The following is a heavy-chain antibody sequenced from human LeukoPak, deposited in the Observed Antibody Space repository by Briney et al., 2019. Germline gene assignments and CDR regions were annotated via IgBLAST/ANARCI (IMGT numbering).Heavy chain of an antibody. V-gene: IGHV3-23*01. CDR1: GFTFSSYA. Sequence: GGSLRLSCAASGFTFSSYAMSWVRQAPGKGLEWVSAISASGNSTYYADSVKGRFTISRDNSKNTLYLQMNSLRAEDTAVYYCAKDREVAVAGPGGMDVWGQGTTVTVSS. CDR3: AKDREVAVAGPGGMDV. CDR2: ISASGNST. D-gene: IGHD6-19*01. J-gene: IGHJ6*02.